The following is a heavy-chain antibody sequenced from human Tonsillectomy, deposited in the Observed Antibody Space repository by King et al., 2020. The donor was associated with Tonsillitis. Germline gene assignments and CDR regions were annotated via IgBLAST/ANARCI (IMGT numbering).Heavy chain of an antibody. Sequence: DVQLVESGGGLVQPGGSLRLSCAASGFTFSSYAMSWVRQATGKGLEWVSAISGSGGSTYYADSVKGRITISRDNSKNTLYLQMNTLRAEDTAVYYCAKRTRGVSGRTAVWGQGTTVTVSS. D-gene: IGHD3-10*01. J-gene: IGHJ6*02. CDR3: AKRTRGVSGRTAV. CDR2: ISGSGGST. CDR1: GFTFSSYA. V-gene: IGHV3-23*04.